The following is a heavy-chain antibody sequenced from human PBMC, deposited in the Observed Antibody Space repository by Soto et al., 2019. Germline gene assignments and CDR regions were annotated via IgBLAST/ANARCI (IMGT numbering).Heavy chain of an antibody. D-gene: IGHD2-2*01. CDR1: GGSFSGYY. CDR3: ARGRGYCSSTSCSSPYSSSWYWFDP. J-gene: IGHJ5*02. CDR2: INHRGST. Sequence: SETLSLTCAVYGGSFSGYYWSWIRQPPGKGLEWIGEINHRGSTNYNPSLKSRVTISVDTSKTQFSLTLSTVTAADTAVYYCARGRGYCSSTSCSSPYSSSWYWFDPWGQGTLVTVSS. V-gene: IGHV4-34*01.